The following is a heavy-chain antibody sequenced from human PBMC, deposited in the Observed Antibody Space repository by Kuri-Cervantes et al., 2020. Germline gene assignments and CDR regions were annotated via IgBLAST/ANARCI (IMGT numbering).Heavy chain of an antibody. CDR1: GYTFTSYG. CDR3: ASDLGGSEMGGDLYYYYGMDV. CDR2: ISAYNGNT. V-gene: IGHV1-18*01. Sequence: ASVKVSCKASGYTFTSYGISWVRQAPGQGLEWMGWISAYNGNTNYAQKLQGRVTMTTDTSTSTAYMELRSLRSDDTAVYYCASDLGGSEMGGDLYYYYGMDVWGQGTTVTVSS. D-gene: IGHD3-10*01. J-gene: IGHJ6*02.